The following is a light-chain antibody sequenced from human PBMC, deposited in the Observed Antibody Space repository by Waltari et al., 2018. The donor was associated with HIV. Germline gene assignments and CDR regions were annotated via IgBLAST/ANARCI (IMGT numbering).Light chain of an antibody. CDR3: GTWDNNLSTFWV. J-gene: IGLJ3*02. CDR1: SSNIGSNY. V-gene: IGLV1-51*02. CDR2: END. Sequence: QSVLTQPPSVSAAPGQKVTISCSGSSSNIGSNYVSWYQQLPGTAPKLLIYENDKRPSGIPDRFSGSKSGTSATLGITGLQTGDEADYYCGTWDNNLSTFWVFGGGTKLTVL.